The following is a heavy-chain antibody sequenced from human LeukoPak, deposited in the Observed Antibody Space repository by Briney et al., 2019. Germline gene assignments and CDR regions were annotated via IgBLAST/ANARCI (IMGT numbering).Heavy chain of an antibody. Sequence: PGGSLRLSCAASGFTFSSYWMSWVRQAPGKGLEWVSSISSSSSYIYYADSVKGRFTISRHNAKNSLYLEMNSLRAEDTAVYYCARDQEAYCSGGSCSTFDYWGQGILITVSS. CDR2: ISSSSSYI. D-gene: IGHD2-15*01. CDR3: ARDQEAYCSGGSCSTFDY. CDR1: GFTFSSYW. J-gene: IGHJ4*02. V-gene: IGHV3-21*01.